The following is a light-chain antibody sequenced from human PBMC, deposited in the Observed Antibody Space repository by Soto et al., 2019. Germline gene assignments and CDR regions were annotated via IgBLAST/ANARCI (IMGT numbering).Light chain of an antibody. CDR2: GAF. V-gene: IGKV3-11*01. J-gene: IGKJ5*01. CDR3: HQRNIWPPVT. CDR1: QRVASN. Sequence: VMTQSAATLTLYTGERATLSCRASQRVASNLAWYQQKPGQAPRLLIYGAFNRATGIPARFSGSGSGTDFTLTISSLEPEDFAVYYCHQRNIWPPVTFGQGTRLEIK.